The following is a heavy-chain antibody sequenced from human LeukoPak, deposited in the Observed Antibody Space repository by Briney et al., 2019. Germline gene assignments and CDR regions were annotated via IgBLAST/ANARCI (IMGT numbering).Heavy chain of an antibody. CDR3: ARDGYYDSSGYLNDAFDI. D-gene: IGHD3-22*01. J-gene: IGHJ3*02. CDR1: GGSISGYY. CDR2: IYTSGST. Sequence: SETLSLTCSVTGGSISGYYWTWIRQPAGKGLEWIGRIYTSGSTNYNPSLKSRVTMSVDTSKNQFSLKLSSVTAADTAVYYCARDGYYDSSGYLNDAFDIWGQGTMVTVSS. V-gene: IGHV4-4*07.